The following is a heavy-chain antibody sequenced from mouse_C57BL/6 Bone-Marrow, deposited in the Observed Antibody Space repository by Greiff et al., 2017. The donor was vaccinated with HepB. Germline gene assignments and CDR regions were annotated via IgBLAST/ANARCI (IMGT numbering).Heavy chain of an antibody. Sequence: DVQPVESGGGLVKPGGSLKLSCAASGFTFSDYGMHWVRQAPEKGLEWVAYISSGSSTIYYADTVKGRFTISRDNAKNTLFLQMTSLRSEDTAMYYCARRDYGWYFDVWGTGTTVTVSS. CDR3: ARRDYGWYFDV. CDR2: ISSGSSTI. D-gene: IGHD2-4*01. CDR1: GFTFSDYG. V-gene: IGHV5-17*01. J-gene: IGHJ1*03.